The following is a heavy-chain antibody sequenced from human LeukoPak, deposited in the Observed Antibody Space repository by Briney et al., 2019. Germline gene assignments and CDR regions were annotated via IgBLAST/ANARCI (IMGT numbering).Heavy chain of an antibody. CDR3: ARDREYYDFWSGTTGLNWFDP. V-gene: IGHV4-4*07. D-gene: IGHD3-3*01. CDR2: IYTSGST. J-gene: IGHJ5*02. CDR1: GGSISSYY. Sequence: SETLSLTCTVSGGSISSYYWSWIRQPAGKGLEWIGRIYTSGSTNYNPSLKSRVTMSVDTSKNRFSLKLSSVTAADTAVYYCARDREYYDFWSGTTGLNWFDPWGQGTLVTVSS.